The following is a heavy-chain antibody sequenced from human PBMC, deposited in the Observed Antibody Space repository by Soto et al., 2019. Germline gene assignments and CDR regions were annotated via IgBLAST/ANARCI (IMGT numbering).Heavy chain of an antibody. CDR3: ASGRDGYNYFSAFDY. J-gene: IGHJ4*02. CDR1: GFTFSSYA. Sequence: GGSLRLSCAASGFTFSSYAMHWVRQAPGKGLEWVAVISYDGSNKYYADSVKGRFTISRDNSKNTLYLQMNSLRAEDTAVYYCASGRDGYNYFSAFDYWGQGTLVTVSS. D-gene: IGHD5-12*01. CDR2: ISYDGSNK. V-gene: IGHV3-30-3*01.